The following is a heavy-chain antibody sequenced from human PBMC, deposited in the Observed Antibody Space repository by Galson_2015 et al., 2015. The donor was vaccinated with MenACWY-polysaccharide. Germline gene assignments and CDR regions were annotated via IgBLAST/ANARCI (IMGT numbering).Heavy chain of an antibody. D-gene: IGHD6-19*01. J-gene: IGHJ5*02. CDR2: IIPMLGIA. CDR3: ARGGGAVAGGRFDP. Sequence: WMGRIIPMLGIANYAQKFQGRVTITADKSTSTAHMELSSLRFEDTAVYYCARGGGAVAGGRFDPWGQGTLVTVSS. V-gene: IGHV1-69*04.